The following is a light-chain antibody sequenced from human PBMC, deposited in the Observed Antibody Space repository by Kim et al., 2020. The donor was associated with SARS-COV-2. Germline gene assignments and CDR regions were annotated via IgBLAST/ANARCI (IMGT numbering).Light chain of an antibody. CDR1: SSDFGDYNY. CDR3: SSYTTSNTWV. Sequence: QSALTQPASVSGSPGQSITISCTGTSSDFGDYNYVSWYQLHPGKAPKLLIYDVSKWPSGASSRLSGSKSGNTASLTISGLQAEDEAAYYCSSYTTSNTWVFGGGTQLTVL. J-gene: IGLJ3*02. V-gene: IGLV2-14*01. CDR2: DVS.